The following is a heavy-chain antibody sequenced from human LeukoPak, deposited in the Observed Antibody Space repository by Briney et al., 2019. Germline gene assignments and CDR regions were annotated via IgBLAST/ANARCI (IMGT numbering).Heavy chain of an antibody. V-gene: IGHV4-61*01. CDR2: IYYSGST. Sequence: SETLSLTCTVSGGSVSSGSYYWSWIRQPPGKGLEWIGYIYYSGSTNYNPSLKSRVTISVDTSKNQFSLKLSSVTAADTAVYYCAREKDDSRDSYGYPRTRWFDPWGQGTLVTVSS. CDR1: GGSVSSGSYY. D-gene: IGHD5-18*01. J-gene: IGHJ5*02. CDR3: AREKDDSRDSYGYPRTRWFDP.